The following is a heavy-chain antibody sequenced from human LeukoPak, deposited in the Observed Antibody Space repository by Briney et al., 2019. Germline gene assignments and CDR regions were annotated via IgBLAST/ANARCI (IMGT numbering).Heavy chain of an antibody. CDR1: GFTVSSNP. J-gene: IGHJ4*02. V-gene: IGHV3-53*01. CDR3: APSGSFYYFDY. Sequence: ETGGSLRLSCAASGFTVSSNPMSWVRQAPGKGLECVSFISTGGSTYYADSVKGRFTISRDSSTNMLYLQMNSLRAEDTAVYFCAPSGSFYYFDYWGQGTLVTVSS. CDR2: ISTGGST. D-gene: IGHD3-22*01.